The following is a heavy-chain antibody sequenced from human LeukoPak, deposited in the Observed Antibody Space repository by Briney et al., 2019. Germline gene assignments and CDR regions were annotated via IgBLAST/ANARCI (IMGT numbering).Heavy chain of an antibody. V-gene: IGHV3-7*03. CDR3: ARDYWRSIEY. CDR2: INEDGSTK. D-gene: IGHD2-2*01. CDR1: GFTFSNYW. J-gene: IGHJ4*02. Sequence: PGGSLRLSCAASGFTFSNYWMSWVRQDPRKGLEWVAIINEDGSTKYYVDSLKGRFVISRDNAKNSLYLQMSGLRADDTAVYYCARDYWRSIEYWGQGALVTVSS.